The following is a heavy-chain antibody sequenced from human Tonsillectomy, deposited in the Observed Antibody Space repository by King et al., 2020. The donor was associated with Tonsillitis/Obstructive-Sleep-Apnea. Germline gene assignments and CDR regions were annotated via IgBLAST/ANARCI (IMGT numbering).Heavy chain of an antibody. CDR3: ARGDYYLAVAGTPDY. V-gene: IGHV1-2*02. CDR1: GYTFTGYY. Sequence: QLVQSGAEVKKPGASVKVSCKASGYTFTGYYMHWVRQAPGQGLEWMGWINPNSGGTNYAQKFQGRVTMTRDTSISTAYMELSRLRSDDTAVYYCARGDYYLAVAGTPDYWGQGTLVTVSS. CDR2: INPNSGGT. D-gene: IGHD6-19*01. J-gene: IGHJ4*02.